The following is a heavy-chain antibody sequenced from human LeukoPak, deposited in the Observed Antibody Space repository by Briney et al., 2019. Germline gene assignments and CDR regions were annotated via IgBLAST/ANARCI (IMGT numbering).Heavy chain of an antibody. CDR2: ISYDGSNK. CDR3: ANYDYVWGSS. V-gene: IGHV3-30*04. Sequence: PGRSLRLSCAASGFTFSSYAMHWVRQAPGKGLEWVAVISYDGSNKYYADSVKGRFTISRDNSKNTLYLQMNSLRAEDTAVYYCANYDYVWGSSWGQGTLVTVSS. J-gene: IGHJ5*02. D-gene: IGHD3-16*01. CDR1: GFTFSSYA.